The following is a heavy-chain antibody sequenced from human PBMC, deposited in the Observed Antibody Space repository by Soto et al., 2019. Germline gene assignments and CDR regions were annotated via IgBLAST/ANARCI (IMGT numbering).Heavy chain of an antibody. CDR1: GYTFTSYD. J-gene: IGHJ5*02. CDR3: ARASSIAARRRWFDP. D-gene: IGHD6-6*01. V-gene: IGHV1-8*01. Sequence: ASVKVFCKASGYTFTSYDTNWVRQTTGQGLEWMGWMNPNLGNTGYAQKLQGRVAITRNTCISTAYMELSRLRSEDTAVYYCARASSIAARRRWFDPWGQGTLVTVSS. CDR2: MNPNLGNT.